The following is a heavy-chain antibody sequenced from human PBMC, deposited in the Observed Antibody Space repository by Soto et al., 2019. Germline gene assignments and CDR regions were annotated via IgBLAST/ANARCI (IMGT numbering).Heavy chain of an antibody. CDR1: GFTVRTNG. D-gene: IGHD2-15*01. J-gene: IGHJ4*02. CDR3: AGHGGYSY. V-gene: IGHV3-23*01. CDR2: FSSGSSDT. Sequence: EVQLLESGGGLVQAGGSLRLYCAATGFTVRTNGMSWVRQAPGKGLEWVASFSSGSSDTHYADSLKGRFAISRDNSKNTLYLQMNSLRVEDTALYYCAGHGGYSYLGQGTLVTVSS.